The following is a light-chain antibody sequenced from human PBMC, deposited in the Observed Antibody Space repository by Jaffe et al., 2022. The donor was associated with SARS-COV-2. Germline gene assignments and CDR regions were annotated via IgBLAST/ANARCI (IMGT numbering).Light chain of an antibody. V-gene: IGLV2-11*01. Sequence: QSALTQPRSVSGSPGQSVTISCTGTNSIVGGYNYISWYQQHPGKAPKLIIYDVNKRPSGVPDRFSGSKSGNTASLTISGLQADDEADYSCCSYAGSYVVFGGGTKLTVL. CDR3: CSYAGSYVV. J-gene: IGLJ2*01. CDR1: NSIVGGYNY. CDR2: DVN.